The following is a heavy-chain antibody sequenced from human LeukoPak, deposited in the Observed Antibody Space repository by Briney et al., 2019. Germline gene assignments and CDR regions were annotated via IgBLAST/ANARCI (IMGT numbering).Heavy chain of an antibody. J-gene: IGHJ6*02. V-gene: IGHV3-9*01. CDR2: ISWNSGSI. Sequence: GGSLRLSCAASGFTFDDYAMPWVRQAPGKGLEWVSGISWNSGSIGYADSVKGRFTISRDNAKNSLYLQMNSLRAEDTALYYCAKEAAYCGGDCPVDYYYGMDVWGQGTTVTVSS. CDR1: GFTFDDYA. CDR3: AKEAAYCGGDCPVDYYYGMDV. D-gene: IGHD2-21*02.